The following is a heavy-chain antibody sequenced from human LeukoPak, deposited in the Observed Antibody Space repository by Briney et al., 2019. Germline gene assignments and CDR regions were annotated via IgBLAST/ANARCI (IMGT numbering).Heavy chain of an antibody. D-gene: IGHD4-17*01. Sequence: QPGRSLRLSCAASGFTFSSYGMHWVRQAPGKGLEWVAVIWYDGSNKYYADSVKGRFTISRDNSKNTLYLQMNSLRAEDTAAYYCARDQGIYGDPTYYFDYWGQGTLVTVSS. V-gene: IGHV3-33*01. CDR3: ARDQGIYGDPTYYFDY. CDR2: IWYDGSNK. J-gene: IGHJ4*02. CDR1: GFTFSSYG.